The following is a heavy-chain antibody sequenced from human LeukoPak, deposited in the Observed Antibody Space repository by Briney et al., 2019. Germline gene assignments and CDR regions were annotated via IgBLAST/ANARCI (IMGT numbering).Heavy chain of an antibody. V-gene: IGHV4-59*01. CDR2: IYYSGST. D-gene: IGHD4-17*01. J-gene: IGHJ3*02. Sequence: SETLSLTCTVSGGSISSYYWSWIRQPPGKGLEWIGYIYYSGSTNYNPSLKSRVTISVDTSKNQFSLKLSSVTAADTAVYYCARDSTVANDAFDIWGQGTMVTVSS. CDR3: ARDSTVANDAFDI. CDR1: GGSISSYY.